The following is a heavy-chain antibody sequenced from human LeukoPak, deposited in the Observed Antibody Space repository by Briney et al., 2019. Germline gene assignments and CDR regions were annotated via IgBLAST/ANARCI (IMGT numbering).Heavy chain of an antibody. J-gene: IGHJ4*02. Sequence: SETLSLTCTVSGGSISSSSYYWGWIRQPPGKGLEWIGSIYYSGRTYYNPSLKSRVTISVDTSKNQFSLKLSSVTAADTAVYYCASHDYVDYWGQGTLVTVSS. V-gene: IGHV4-39*01. CDR2: IYYSGRT. CDR1: GGSISSSSYY. CDR3: ASHDYVDY.